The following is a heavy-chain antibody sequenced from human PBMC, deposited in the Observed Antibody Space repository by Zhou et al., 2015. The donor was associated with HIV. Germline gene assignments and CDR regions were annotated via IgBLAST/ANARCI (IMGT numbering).Heavy chain of an antibody. CDR2: IIPIFGTA. V-gene: IGHV1-69*01. J-gene: IGHJ6*02. D-gene: IGHD6-6*01. CDR3: ARVWSSSEYYYYYGMDV. Sequence: QVQLVQSGAEVKKPGASVKVSCKASGGTFSSYAISWVRQAPGQGLEWMGGIIPIFGTANYAQKFQGRVTITADESTSTAYMELSSLRSEDTAVYYCARVWSSSEYYYYYGMDVWGQGTTVTVSS. CDR1: GGTFSSYA.